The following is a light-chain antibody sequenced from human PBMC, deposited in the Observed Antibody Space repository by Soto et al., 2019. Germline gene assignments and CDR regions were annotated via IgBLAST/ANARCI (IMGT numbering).Light chain of an antibody. V-gene: IGKV3-20*01. CDR1: QSVSNNY. J-gene: IGKJ1*01. CDR3: QQYGSSGT. CDR2: GAS. Sequence: EIVLTQPPGTLSLSPGERATLSCRASQSVSNNYLAWYQQKPGQAPRLLIYGASNRATGIPDRLSGSGSGTDFTLTISRLEPEDFAVYYCQQYGSSGTFGQGTKV.